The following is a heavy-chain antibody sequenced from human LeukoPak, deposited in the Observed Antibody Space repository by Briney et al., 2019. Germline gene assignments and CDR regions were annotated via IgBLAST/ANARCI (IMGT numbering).Heavy chain of an antibody. J-gene: IGHJ4*02. CDR3: AKVKYSSVWYYFDY. Sequence: SGGSLRLSCAASRFTFSSYAMSWVRQAPGKGLEWVSAISGSGGSTYYADSVKGRFTISRDNSKDTLYLQMNSLRAEDTAVYYCAKVKYSSVWYYFDYWGQGTLVTVSS. CDR1: RFTFSSYA. D-gene: IGHD6-19*01. CDR2: ISGSGGST. V-gene: IGHV3-23*01.